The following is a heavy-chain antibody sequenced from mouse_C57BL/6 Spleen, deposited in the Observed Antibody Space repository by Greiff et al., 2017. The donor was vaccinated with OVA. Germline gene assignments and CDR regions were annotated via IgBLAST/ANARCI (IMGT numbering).Heavy chain of an antibody. J-gene: IGHJ2*01. Sequence: QVQLQQPGAELVRPGSSVKLSCKASGYTFTSYWMDWVKQRPGQGLEWIGNIYPSDSETHYNQKFKDKATLTVDKSSSTAYMQLSSLTSEDSAVYYCARSEYSNYDDWGQGTTLTVSS. CDR3: ARSEYSNYDD. CDR2: IYPSDSET. D-gene: IGHD2-5*01. V-gene: IGHV1-61*01. CDR1: GYTFTSYW.